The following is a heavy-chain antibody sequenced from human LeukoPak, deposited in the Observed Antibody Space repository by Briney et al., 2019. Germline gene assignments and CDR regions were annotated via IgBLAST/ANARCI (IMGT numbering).Heavy chain of an antibody. CDR2: IWNDGSNK. J-gene: IGHJ6*02. D-gene: IGHD1-7*01. Sequence: GGSLRLSCAASGFTFSSYGMNWVRQAPGKGLERVAVIWNDGSNKTNANPAKGRFTITRGNSKNTLYLQMNSLRAEDTAVYYCARDRGNWNYVAYGMDVWGQRTTLTVSS. V-gene: IGHV3-33*01. CDR1: GFTFSSYG. CDR3: ARDRGNWNYVAYGMDV.